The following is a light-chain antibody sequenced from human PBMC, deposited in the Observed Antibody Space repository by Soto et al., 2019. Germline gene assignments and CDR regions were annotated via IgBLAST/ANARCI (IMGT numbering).Light chain of an antibody. J-gene: IGLJ1*01. V-gene: IGLV1-44*01. CDR3: AAWDDSLEEYV. Sequence: QSVLTQPPSASGTPGQRVTISCSGSASNIGSKSVNWYLQFPGTAPKLLIYSSIYRPSGVPARMSASKSGTSASLAISGLQSEDEADYFCAAWDDSLEEYVFGTGTKVTVL. CDR2: SSI. CDR1: ASNIGSKS.